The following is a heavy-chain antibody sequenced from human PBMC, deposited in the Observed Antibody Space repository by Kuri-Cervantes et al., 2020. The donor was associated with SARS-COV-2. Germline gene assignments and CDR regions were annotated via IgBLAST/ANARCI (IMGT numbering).Heavy chain of an antibody. V-gene: IGHV3-21*01. D-gene: IGHD6-19*01. J-gene: IGHJ4*02. CDR1: GFTFSSYS. CDR2: ISSSSSYI. CDR3: ARDTGAGTEGGLDY. Sequence: GESLKISCAASGFTFSSYSMNWVRQAPGKGLEWVSSISSSSSYIYYADSVRGRFTISRDNAKSSLFLQMNSLRAEDTAVYYCARDTGAGTEGGLDYWGQGTLVTVSS.